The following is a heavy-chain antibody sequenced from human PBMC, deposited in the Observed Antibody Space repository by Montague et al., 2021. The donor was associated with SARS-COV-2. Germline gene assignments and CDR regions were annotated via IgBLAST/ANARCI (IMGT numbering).Heavy chain of an antibody. D-gene: IGHD3-10*01. J-gene: IGHJ4*02. CDR2: IYYNGRT. CDR3: ARLAADEEEGFGGRVVIISAAEFDY. Sequence: SETLSLTCTVSGVSISSRCFYWAWIRQPPVKGLVWIGSIYYNGRTDYNLSLKSRVTMAADTAQYQLSLKPNSVSAADTAVFYGARLAADEEEGFGGRVVIISAAEFDYWGQGTLVTVSS. V-gene: IGHV4-39*01. CDR1: GVSISSRCFY.